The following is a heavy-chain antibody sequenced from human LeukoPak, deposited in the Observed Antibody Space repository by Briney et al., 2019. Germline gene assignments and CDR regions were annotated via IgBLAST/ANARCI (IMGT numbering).Heavy chain of an antibody. CDR1: GFTFSSYE. CDR2: ISCSGSTI. V-gene: IGHV3-48*03. D-gene: IGHD1-26*01. Sequence: GGSLRLSCAASGFTFSSYEMNWVRQAPGKGLEWVSYISCSGSTIYYADSVKGRFTISRDNAKNSLYLQMNSLRAEDMALYYCAKGRWGLDRGGAFDIWGQGTMVTVSS. J-gene: IGHJ3*02. CDR3: AKGRWGLDRGGAFDI.